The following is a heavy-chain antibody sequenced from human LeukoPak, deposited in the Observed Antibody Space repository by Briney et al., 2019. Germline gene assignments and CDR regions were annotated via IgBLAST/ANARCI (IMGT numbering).Heavy chain of an antibody. CDR3: ARISYYDSSGYYHSVTANQYYYYYMDV. CDR2: IYPGDSDT. Sequence: AGESLKISCKGSGYSFTSYWLGGVRQLPGKGLDWMGLIYPGDSDTSYRPSFQGQVTISADKSISTAYVQWSSLKASDTAMYYCARISYYDSSGYYHSVTANQYYYYYMDVWGKGTTVTVSS. D-gene: IGHD3-22*01. J-gene: IGHJ6*03. CDR1: GYSFTSYW. V-gene: IGHV5-51*01.